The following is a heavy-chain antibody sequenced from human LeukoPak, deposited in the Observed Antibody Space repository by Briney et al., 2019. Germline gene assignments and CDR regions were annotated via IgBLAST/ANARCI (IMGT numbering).Heavy chain of an antibody. CDR2: INAYNGNT. CDR3: ARDRSSIPYYDILTGYSGLDY. Sequence: ASVKVSCKASGYTFTSYGISWVRQAPGQGREWMGWINAYNGNTNYAKKLQGRVTMTTDTSTSTAYMELRSLRSDDTAVYYCARDRSSIPYYDILTGYSGLDYWGQGTLVTVSS. V-gene: IGHV1-18*01. D-gene: IGHD3-9*01. CDR1: GYTFTSYG. J-gene: IGHJ4*02.